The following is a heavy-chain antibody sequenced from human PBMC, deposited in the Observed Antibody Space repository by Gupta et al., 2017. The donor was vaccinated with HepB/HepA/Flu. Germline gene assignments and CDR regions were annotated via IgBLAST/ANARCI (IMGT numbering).Heavy chain of an antibody. Sequence: QVQLVESGGGVVQPGRSLRLSCAASGFTFSSYGMHWVRQAPGKGLEWVAVISYDGSNKYYADSVKGRFTISRDNSKNTLYLQMNSLRAEDTAVYYCAKAGSGSYYVFDYWGQGTLVTVSS. D-gene: IGHD1-26*01. V-gene: IGHV3-30*18. J-gene: IGHJ4*02. CDR3: AKAGSGSYYVFDY. CDR1: GFTFSSYG. CDR2: ISYDGSNK.